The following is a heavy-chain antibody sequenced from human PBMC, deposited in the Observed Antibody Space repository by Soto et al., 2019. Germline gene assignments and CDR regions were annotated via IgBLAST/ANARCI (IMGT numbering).Heavy chain of an antibody. J-gene: IGHJ4*02. CDR3: PRCSGWYGQCYFDC. CDR2: LYSDGRT. V-gene: IGHV3-53*02. Sequence: DVQLVETGGGLIQPGGSLRLSCAASGFIVSSSYMSWVRQAPGKGLEWVSVLYSDGRTYYADSVKGRFTISRDNSKNTLYLQMNSLSAGVTAVYYCPRCSGWYGQCYFDCWGQGTLVTVSS. D-gene: IGHD6-13*01. CDR1: GFIVSSSY.